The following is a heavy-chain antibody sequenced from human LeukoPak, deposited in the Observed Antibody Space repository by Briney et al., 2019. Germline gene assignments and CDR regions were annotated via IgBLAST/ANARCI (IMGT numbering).Heavy chain of an antibody. Sequence: PSETLSLTCAVYGGSFSGYYWSWIRQPPGKGLEWIGEINHSGSTNYNPSLKSRVTISVDTSKNQFSLKLSSVTAADTAVYYCARGSRTGTTYYYYYYMDVWGKGTTVTVSS. CDR1: GGSFSGYY. CDR2: INHSGST. J-gene: IGHJ6*03. V-gene: IGHV4-34*01. D-gene: IGHD1-7*01. CDR3: ARGSRTGTTYYYYYYMDV.